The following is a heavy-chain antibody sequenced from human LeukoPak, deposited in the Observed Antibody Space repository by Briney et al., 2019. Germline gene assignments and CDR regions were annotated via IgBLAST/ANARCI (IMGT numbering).Heavy chain of an antibody. CDR2: INPNSGGT. J-gene: IGHJ4*02. V-gene: IGHV1-2*02. CDR1: GYTFTGYY. CDR3: ARASYYFDY. D-gene: IGHD6-6*01. Sequence: SVKDSCKASGYTFTGYYMHWVRQAPGEGLEWMGWINPNSGGTNYAQKFQGRATMTRDTSISTAYMELSRLRSDDTAVYYCARASYYFDYWGQGTLVTVSS.